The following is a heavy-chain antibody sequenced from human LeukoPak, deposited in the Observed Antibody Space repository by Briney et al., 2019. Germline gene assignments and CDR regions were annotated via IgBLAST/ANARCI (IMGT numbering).Heavy chain of an antibody. Sequence: ASVKVSCKASGGTFSSSPMYWVRQARGQGLEWMGGIIPVYGAATYSQKFQGRVTITADESTSTAYMELSSLRSEDTAVYYCARYCSSTSCQLDAFDIWGQGTMVTVSS. D-gene: IGHD2-2*01. CDR2: IIPVYGAA. J-gene: IGHJ3*02. CDR1: GGTFSSSP. V-gene: IGHV1-69*13. CDR3: ARYCSSTSCQLDAFDI.